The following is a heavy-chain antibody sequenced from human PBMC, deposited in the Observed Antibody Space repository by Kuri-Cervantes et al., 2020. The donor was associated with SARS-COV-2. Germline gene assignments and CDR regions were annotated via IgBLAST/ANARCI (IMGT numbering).Heavy chain of an antibody. CDR2: TRNKANSYTT. J-gene: IGHJ6*02. CDR3: AYMTPNYYYGMDV. CDR1: GFTFSDHY. Sequence: GESLKISCAASGFTFSDHYVDWVRQAPGKGLEWVGRTRNKANSYTTEYAASVKGRFTISRDDSKNSLYLQMNSLKTEDTAVYYCAYMTPNYYYGMDVWGQGTTVTVSS. D-gene: IGHD2-15*01. V-gene: IGHV3-72*01.